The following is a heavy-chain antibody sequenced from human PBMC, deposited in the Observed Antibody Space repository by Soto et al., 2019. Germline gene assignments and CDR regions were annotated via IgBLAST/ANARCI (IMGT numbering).Heavy chain of an antibody. V-gene: IGHV3-7*01. D-gene: IGHD4-4*01. CDR2: IKQDGSEK. CDR3: AKDPDYSGDGDYHYYGMDV. J-gene: IGHJ6*02. CDR1: GFTFSSYW. Sequence: GGSLRLSCAASGFTFSSYWMSWVRQAPGKGLEWVANIKQDGSEKYYVDSVKGRFTISRDNAKNLLYLQMNSLRAEDTAVYYCAKDPDYSGDGDYHYYGMDVWGQGTSVTVSS.